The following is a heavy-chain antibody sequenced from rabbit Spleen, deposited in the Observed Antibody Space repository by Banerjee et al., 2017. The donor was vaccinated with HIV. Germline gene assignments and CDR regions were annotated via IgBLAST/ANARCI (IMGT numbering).Heavy chain of an antibody. D-gene: IGHD8-1*01. Sequence: QSLEESGGDLVKPGASLTLTCTASGFSFSSTDYMCWVRQAPGRGLEWITCIAAGSGRFTYYASWAKGRFTISKTSSTPVTLQMTSLTAADTATYFCARDTASSFSSYGMDLWGRGTLVTVS. J-gene: IGHJ6*01. CDR1: GFSFSSTDY. CDR2: IAAGSGRFT. V-gene: IGHV1S40*01. CDR3: ARDTASSFSSYGMDL.